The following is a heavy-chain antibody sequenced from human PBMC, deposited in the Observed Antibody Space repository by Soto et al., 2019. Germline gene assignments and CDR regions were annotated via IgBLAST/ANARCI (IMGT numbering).Heavy chain of an antibody. Sequence: QVQLVESGGGVVQPGRSLRLSCAASGFTFSPFAIHWVRQAPGKGLEWVAVVSYVGSNEFYADSVKGRFTISGDNSKNTLYLQMTSLRAEDTAVYYCARSAAFGGQYCGGDCYSLDYWGQGTLVTVSS. CDR2: VSYVGSNE. J-gene: IGHJ4*02. D-gene: IGHD2-21*02. CDR3: ARSAAFGGQYCGGDCYSLDY. CDR1: GFTFSPFA. V-gene: IGHV3-30*04.